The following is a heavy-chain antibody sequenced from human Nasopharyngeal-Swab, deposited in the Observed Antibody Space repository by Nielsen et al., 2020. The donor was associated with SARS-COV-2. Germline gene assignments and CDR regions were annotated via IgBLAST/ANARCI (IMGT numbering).Heavy chain of an antibody. D-gene: IGHD6-19*01. CDR2: ISYDGTIQ. Sequence: GESLKISCAASGFNVTRFGMHWVRQAPGKGLQWMAFISYDGTIQYYADSVEGRFTISRDNSKNTLYLQMNSLRPEDTAVHYCARGAVAGRNAFDIWGQGTMVTVSS. J-gene: IGHJ3*02. CDR3: ARGAVAGRNAFDI. CDR1: GFNVTRFG. V-gene: IGHV3-30*03.